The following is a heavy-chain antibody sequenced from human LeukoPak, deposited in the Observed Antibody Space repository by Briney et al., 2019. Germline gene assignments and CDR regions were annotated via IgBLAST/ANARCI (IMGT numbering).Heavy chain of an antibody. D-gene: IGHD6-19*01. CDR1: GYTFTGYH. CDR3: GGDLSRSGWFRAIDY. V-gene: IGHV1-46*01. J-gene: IGHJ4*02. Sequence: ASVKVSCKASGYTFTGYHMHWVRQAPGQGLEWMGIINPSGGSTTYTQKFQGRVTMTRDTSTSTVYLELSSLRSDDTAVYYCGGDLSRSGWFRAIDYWGQGTLVTVSS. CDR2: INPSGGST.